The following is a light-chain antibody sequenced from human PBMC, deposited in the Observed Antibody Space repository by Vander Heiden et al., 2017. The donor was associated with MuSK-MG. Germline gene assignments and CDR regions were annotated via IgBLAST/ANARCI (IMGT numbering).Light chain of an antibody. V-gene: IGLV3-21*02. Sequence: SYVLPPPPSASVAPGQTARITCGGKNIGSKSVHWYQQKPGKPPVLVFYDDSDPPSGTPERFSGSNSGTTATLTISRVEAGDEAYYYSQVWDSSSWVFGGGTKLTVL. CDR3: QVWDSSSWV. CDR2: DDS. J-gene: IGLJ3*02. CDR1: NIGSKS.